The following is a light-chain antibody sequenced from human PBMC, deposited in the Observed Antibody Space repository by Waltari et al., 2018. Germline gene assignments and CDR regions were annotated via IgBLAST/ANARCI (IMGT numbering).Light chain of an antibody. V-gene: IGKV3-20*01. CDR2: DAS. Sequence: EIVLTQSPGTLSLSPGERATLSCRASQSITSNYLAWYQPRPGQAPRLLIYDASTRATGIPDRVSGSGSGTDFTLTISRLEPEDFAVYYCQQCGRSLYTFGQGTTLEIK. CDR1: QSITSNY. J-gene: IGKJ2*01. CDR3: QQCGRSLYT.